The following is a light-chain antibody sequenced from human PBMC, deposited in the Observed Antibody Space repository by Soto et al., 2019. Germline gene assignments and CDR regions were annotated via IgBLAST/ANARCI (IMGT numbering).Light chain of an antibody. V-gene: IGKV1-5*01. CDR3: QPHGT. Sequence: DIQMTQSPSTLSASIGDRVTITCRASQSISTWLAWYQQKPGKAPKVLIYDASSLESGVPSRFSGSGSGTEFTLTISSLQPDDFGTYYCQPHGTFGQGTKVEIK. J-gene: IGKJ1*01. CDR2: DAS. CDR1: QSISTW.